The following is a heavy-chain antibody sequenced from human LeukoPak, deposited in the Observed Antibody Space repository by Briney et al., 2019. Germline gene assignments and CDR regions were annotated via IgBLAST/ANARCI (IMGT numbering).Heavy chain of an antibody. CDR2: IDTSDSTI. CDR3: ARDGGWGYYFDY. CDR1: GFTFSSYE. V-gene: IGHV3-48*03. D-gene: IGHD2-15*01. J-gene: IGHJ4*02. Sequence: GGSLRLSCAASGFTFSSYEMNWVRQAPGKGLEWASYIDTSDSTIYYADSVKGRFTISRDNAKNSLYLQMHNLRAEDTALYYCARDGGWGYYFDYWGQGTRVTVSS.